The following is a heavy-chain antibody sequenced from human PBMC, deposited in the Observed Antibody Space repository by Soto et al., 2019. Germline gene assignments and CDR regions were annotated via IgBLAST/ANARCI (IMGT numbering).Heavy chain of an antibody. V-gene: IGHV1-18*04. CDR3: ARDSPSYYHSSGYYDFDY. CDR2: ISAYNGNT. J-gene: IGHJ4*02. D-gene: IGHD3-22*01. Sequence: ASVKVPCKASGYTFTSYGISWVRQAPGQGLEWMGWISAYNGNTNYAQKLQGRVTMTTDTSTSTAYMELRSLRSDDTAVYYCARDSPSYYHSSGYYDFDYWGQGTLVTVSS. CDR1: GYTFTSYG.